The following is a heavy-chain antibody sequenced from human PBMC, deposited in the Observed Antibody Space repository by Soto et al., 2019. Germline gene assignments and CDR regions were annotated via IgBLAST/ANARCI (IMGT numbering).Heavy chain of an antibody. J-gene: IGHJ6*03. CDR2: MNPNSGNT. V-gene: IGHV1-8*01. CDR1: GYTFTSYD. D-gene: IGHD4-17*01. Sequence: ASVKVSCKASGYTFTSYDINWVRQATGQGLEWMGWMNPNSGNTGYAQKFQGRVTMTRNTSISTAYMELSSLRSEDTAVYYCARGDYGDYAATYYYYYMDVWGKGTTVTVSS. CDR3: ARGDYGDYAATYYYYYMDV.